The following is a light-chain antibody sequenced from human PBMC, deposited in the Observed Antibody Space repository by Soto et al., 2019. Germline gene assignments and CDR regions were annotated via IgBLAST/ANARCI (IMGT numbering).Light chain of an antibody. CDR2: EVS. V-gene: IGLV2-23*02. Sequence: QSALTRPASVSGSPGQSITIACTGTSSDVGSYNLVSWYQQHPGTAPKLVIYEVSKRPSGVSNRFSGSKSGNTASLTISGLQAADEADYYCCSYAGSGTPYVFGTGTKLTVL. J-gene: IGLJ1*01. CDR1: SSDVGSYNL. CDR3: CSYAGSGTPYV.